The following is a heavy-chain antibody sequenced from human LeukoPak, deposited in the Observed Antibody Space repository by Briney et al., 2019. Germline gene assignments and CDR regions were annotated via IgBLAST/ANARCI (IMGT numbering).Heavy chain of an antibody. CDR2: ISDDGSRT. J-gene: IGHJ4*02. D-gene: IGHD1-1*01. CDR1: GFTFGGYA. Sequence: GGSLRLSCAASGFTFGGYAMHWVRQPPGKGLEWVSLISDDGSRTYYADSVKGRFTISRDNSKNSLYLRMNSLRTEDTALYYCAKDLTQLYLAFDYWGQGTLVTVSS. CDR3: AKDLTQLYLAFDY. V-gene: IGHV3-43*02.